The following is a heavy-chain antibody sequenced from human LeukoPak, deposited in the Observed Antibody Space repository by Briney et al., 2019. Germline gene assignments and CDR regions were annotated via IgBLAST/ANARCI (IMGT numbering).Heavy chain of an antibody. D-gene: IGHD2-21*01. Sequence: SETLSLTCAAYGGSFSSYYWSWIRQPPGKGLEWIGEINHSGSTNYNPSLKSRVTISVDTSKNQFSLKLSSVTAADTAVYYCARQHPYYYYYYMDVWGKGTTVTVSS. J-gene: IGHJ6*03. CDR3: ARQHPYYYYYYMDV. CDR2: INHSGST. CDR1: GGSFSSYY. V-gene: IGHV4-34*01.